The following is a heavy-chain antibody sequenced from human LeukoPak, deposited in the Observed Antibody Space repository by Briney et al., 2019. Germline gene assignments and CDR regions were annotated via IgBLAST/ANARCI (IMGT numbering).Heavy chain of an antibody. J-gene: IGHJ3*01. Sequence: GGSLRLSCAASGFTFPDYVMSWVRQAPGKGLEWVSGISGSGGNTYYADSVKGRFTISRDNSKNTLYLQMNSLRAEDAAVYYCANEYSKGDVWGQGTMVTVSS. CDR1: GFTFPDYV. CDR2: ISGSGGNT. CDR3: ANEYSKGDV. V-gene: IGHV3-23*01. D-gene: IGHD4-11*01.